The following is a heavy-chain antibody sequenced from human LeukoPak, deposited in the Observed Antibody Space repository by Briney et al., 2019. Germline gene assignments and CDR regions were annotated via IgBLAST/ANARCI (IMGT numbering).Heavy chain of an antibody. J-gene: IGHJ5*02. Sequence: SETRSLTCTVSGGSISSTTYYWGWIFQTPGKGLEWIGSIYYTGSTYSNPYLRSRVTISIDTSKDQFSLNLSSVTAADTAVYYCARDPGALITMTINNWFDPWGQGTLVTVSS. V-gene: IGHV4-39*07. CDR1: GGSISSTTYY. CDR3: ARDPGALITMTINNWFDP. CDR2: IYYTGST. D-gene: IGHD3-22*01.